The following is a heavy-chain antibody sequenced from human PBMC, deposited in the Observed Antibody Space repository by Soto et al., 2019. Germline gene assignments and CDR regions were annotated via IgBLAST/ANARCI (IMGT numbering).Heavy chain of an antibody. CDR3: AQYLGVTDKRGVDS. V-gene: IGHV4-4*02. CDR1: GGSINTNW. CDR2: SYHSGAT. Sequence: QVQLQESGPGLVKPSGTLSLTCDVSGGSINTNWWSWVRQPPGKGLEWIGESYHSGATNYNPSLMYQVTIFVDKSNNQFSLHLTSVTAADTAVYFCAQYLGVTDKRGVDSWGRGILVNFSS. D-gene: IGHD3-3*01. J-gene: IGHJ4*02.